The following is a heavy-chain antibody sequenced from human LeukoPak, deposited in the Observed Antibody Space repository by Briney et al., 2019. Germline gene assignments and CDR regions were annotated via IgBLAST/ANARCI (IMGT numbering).Heavy chain of an antibody. D-gene: IGHD3-10*01. Sequence: GGSLRLSCAASGSTFSNAWMSWVRQAPGKGLEWVAVITYDGSNKYYADSVKGRFTISRDNSKNTLYLQMNSLRAEDTAVYYCARARGSGSYYNLDYWGHGTLVTVSS. CDR2: ITYDGSNK. CDR3: ARARGSGSYYNLDY. V-gene: IGHV3-30*03. J-gene: IGHJ4*01. CDR1: GSTFSNAW.